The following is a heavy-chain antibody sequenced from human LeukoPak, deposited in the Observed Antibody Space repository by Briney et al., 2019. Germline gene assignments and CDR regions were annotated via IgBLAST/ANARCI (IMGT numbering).Heavy chain of an antibody. Sequence: PGGSLRLSCAASGFTFSSYAMNWVRQAPGKGLEWVSAISGSGGYTYYADYVKGRFTISRDNSKNTLFLQMNSLRAEDTAVYYCAKGARATTLDTFDIWGQGTMVTVSS. V-gene: IGHV3-23*01. J-gene: IGHJ3*02. CDR2: ISGSGGYT. CDR1: GFTFSSYA. CDR3: AKGARATTLDTFDI. D-gene: IGHD1-1*01.